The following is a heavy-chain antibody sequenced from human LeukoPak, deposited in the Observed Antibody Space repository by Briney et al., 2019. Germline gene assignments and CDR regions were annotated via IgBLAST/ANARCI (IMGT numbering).Heavy chain of an antibody. V-gene: IGHV4-30-4*01. CDR1: GGSISSADYY. CDR2: IYYSGST. J-gene: IGHJ6*02. CDR3: AREPKGAADDYYHYGMDV. D-gene: IGHD6-13*01. Sequence: SETLSLTCTVSGGSISSADYYWSWIRQPPGKGLEWIGYIYYSGSTYYNPSLKSRVTISVDTSRSQFSLKLSSVTAADTAVYYCAREPKGAADDYYHYGMDVWAKGPRSPSP.